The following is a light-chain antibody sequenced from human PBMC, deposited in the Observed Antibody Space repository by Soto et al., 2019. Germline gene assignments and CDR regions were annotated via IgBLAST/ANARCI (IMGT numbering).Light chain of an antibody. CDR1: QGISNY. V-gene: IGKV1-17*03. Sequence: EIQMTQSPSAMSASVGDRVTITCRASQGISNYLAWFQQKQGKGPKXLIYAASSLQSGVPSRFSGSGSGTDFTITITPLEPDDFAVYFCQQYDSSPITFGQGTRLEIK. CDR3: QQYDSSPIT. CDR2: AAS. J-gene: IGKJ5*01.